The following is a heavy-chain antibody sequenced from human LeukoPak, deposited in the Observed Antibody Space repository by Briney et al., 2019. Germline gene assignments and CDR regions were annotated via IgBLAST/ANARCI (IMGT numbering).Heavy chain of an antibody. CDR2: ISSKGGST. V-gene: IGHV3-64*01. Sequence: PGGSLRLSCAASGFTFRNYGIHWVRQAPGKGLEYVSGISSKGGSTYYANSVKGRATISRDKSKNTVYLQMGSLRAEDMAVYYCARGNSGSYDNAFDIWGQGTMVTVSS. J-gene: IGHJ3*02. D-gene: IGHD1-26*01. CDR1: GFTFRNYG. CDR3: ARGNSGSYDNAFDI.